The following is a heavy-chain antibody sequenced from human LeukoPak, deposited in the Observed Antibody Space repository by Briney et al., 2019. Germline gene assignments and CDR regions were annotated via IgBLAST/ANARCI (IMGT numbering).Heavy chain of an antibody. CDR2: ISYDGSNK. CDR1: GFTFSSYA. CDR3: AREPDGYNSYYFDY. D-gene: IGHD5-24*01. J-gene: IGHJ4*02. V-gene: IGHV3-30*04. Sequence: GGSLRLSCAASGFTFSSYAMHWVRQAPGKGLEWVAVISYDGSNKYYADSVKGRLTISRDNSKNTLYLQMNSLRAEDTAVYYCAREPDGYNSYYFDYWGQGTLVTVSS.